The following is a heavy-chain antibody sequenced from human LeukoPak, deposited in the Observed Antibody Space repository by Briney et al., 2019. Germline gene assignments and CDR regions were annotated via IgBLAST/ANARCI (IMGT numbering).Heavy chain of an antibody. CDR1: GFTFSSYA. J-gene: IGHJ4*02. Sequence: PGGSLRLSCAASGFTFSSYAMSWVRQAPGKGLEWVSAISGSGGSTYYADSVKGRFTISRDNSRNTLSLQMNSLRAEDTAIYYCARQLGYCSDGSCYFDYWGQGILVTVSS. CDR2: ISGSGGST. CDR3: ARQLGYCSDGSCYFDY. D-gene: IGHD2-15*01. V-gene: IGHV3-23*01.